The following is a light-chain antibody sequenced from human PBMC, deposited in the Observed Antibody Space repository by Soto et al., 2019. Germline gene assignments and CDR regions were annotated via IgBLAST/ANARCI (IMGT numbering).Light chain of an antibody. Sequence: QSVLTQPPSVSAAPVQKVTISCSGSSSNIGNNYVSWYQQLPGTAPKLLIYENNKRPSGIPDRFSGSKSGTSATLGITGLQTGDEADYYCGTWDSSLSAAQFGGGTKVTVL. CDR2: ENN. J-gene: IGLJ3*02. CDR1: SSNIGNNY. V-gene: IGLV1-51*02. CDR3: GTWDSSLSAAQ.